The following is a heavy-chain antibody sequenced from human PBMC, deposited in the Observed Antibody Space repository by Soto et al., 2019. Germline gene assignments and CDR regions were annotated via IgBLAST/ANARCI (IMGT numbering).Heavy chain of an antibody. J-gene: IGHJ6*03. D-gene: IGHD3-10*01. CDR2: MNPNSGNT. CDR3: GTMSRKTSISKAYRGLCSLGSADTAVYYCARGPPYLFLDYGRPDAPLYYYYMDV. CDR1: GYTFTSYD. V-gene: IGHV1-8*01. Sequence: ASVKVSCKASGYTFTSYDINWVRQATGQGLEWMGWMNPNSGNTGYAQKFQGRVTMTRNTSISTAYMELSSLRSDDTKFQGGGTMSRKTSISKAYRGLCSLGSADTAVYYCARGPPYLFLDYGRPDAPLYYYYMDVWGKGTTVTVSS.